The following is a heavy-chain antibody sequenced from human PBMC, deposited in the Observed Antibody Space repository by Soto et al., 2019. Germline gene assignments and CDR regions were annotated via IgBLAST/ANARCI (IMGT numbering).Heavy chain of an antibody. V-gene: IGHV3-7*04. CDR3: ARNRAYNALDY. D-gene: IGHD1-1*01. Sequence: PGDSLRLSCVASRFRFSSVWMTWVRLAPGVGLEWVATIKPDGSYIDYSASMKGRFTVSKDNAKNSLYLQINNLRAEDTAVYYCARNRAYNALDYWGQGT. J-gene: IGHJ4*02. CDR2: IKPDGSYI. CDR1: RFRFSSVW.